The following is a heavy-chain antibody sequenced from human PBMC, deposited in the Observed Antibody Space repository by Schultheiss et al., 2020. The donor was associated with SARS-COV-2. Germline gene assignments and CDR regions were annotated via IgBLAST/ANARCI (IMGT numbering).Heavy chain of an antibody. V-gene: IGHV3-23*01. Sequence: GESLKISCAASGFTFSAYSLNWVRQAPGKGLEWVSAISGSGGSTYYADSVKGRFTISRDNSKNTLYLQMNSLRAEDTAVYYCARDVPYSSSLYYYYYMDVWGKGTTVTVSS. D-gene: IGHD6-6*01. J-gene: IGHJ6*03. CDR1: GFTFSAYS. CDR2: ISGSGGST. CDR3: ARDVPYSSSLYYYYYMDV.